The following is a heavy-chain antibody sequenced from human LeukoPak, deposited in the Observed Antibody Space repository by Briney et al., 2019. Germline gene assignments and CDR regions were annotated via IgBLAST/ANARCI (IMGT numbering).Heavy chain of an antibody. CDR3: ARAREIPYHYDSSGSDAFDI. CDR1: GFTFSSHG. D-gene: IGHD3-22*01. CDR2: IWYDGSNK. V-gene: IGHV3-33*01. Sequence: GGSLRLSCAASGFTFSSHGMHWVRQAPGKGLEWVAVIWYDGSNKYYADSVKGRFTISRDNSKNTLYLQMNSLRAEDTAVYYCARAREIPYHYDSSGSDAFDIWGQGTMVTVSS. J-gene: IGHJ3*02.